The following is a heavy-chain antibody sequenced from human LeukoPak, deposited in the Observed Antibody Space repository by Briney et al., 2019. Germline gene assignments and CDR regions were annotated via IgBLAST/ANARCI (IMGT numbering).Heavy chain of an antibody. CDR1: GGSISSGGYP. CDR3: ARGVVAAAGTCYFDY. V-gene: IGHV4-34*01. CDR2: INHSGST. J-gene: IGHJ4*02. Sequence: SETLSLTCAVSGGSISSGGYPWSWIRQPPGKGLEWIGEINHSGSTNYNPSLKSRVTISVDTSKNQFSLKLSSVTAADTAVYYCARGVVAAAGTCYFDYWGQGTLVTVSS. D-gene: IGHD6-13*01.